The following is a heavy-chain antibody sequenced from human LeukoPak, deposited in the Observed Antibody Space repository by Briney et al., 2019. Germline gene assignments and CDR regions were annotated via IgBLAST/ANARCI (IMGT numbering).Heavy chain of an antibody. CDR1: GYPFTSYD. D-gene: IGHD3-22*01. J-gene: IGHJ4*02. Sequence: GASVKVSCKASGYPFTSYDINWVRQATGQGLEWMRWMNPNSGNTGYAQKFQGRVSMTRNTSISTAYMELSSLRSEDTAMYYCTIAYYDSSGYVFWGQGTLVIVSS. CDR3: TIAYYDSSGYVF. CDR2: MNPNSGNT. V-gene: IGHV1-8*01.